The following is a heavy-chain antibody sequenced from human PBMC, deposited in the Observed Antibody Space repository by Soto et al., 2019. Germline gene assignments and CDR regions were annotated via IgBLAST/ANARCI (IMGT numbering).Heavy chain of an antibody. J-gene: IGHJ4*02. V-gene: IGHV4-31*03. D-gene: IGHD3-10*01. CDR2: IYYSGST. Sequence: QVQLQESGPGLVKPSQTLSLTCTVSGGSITSGGYCWTWIRQHPMKGLEWMGHIYYSGSTSYNPSLKSRVTISVDTSKNQFPLKLTSVTAADTAVYYCARDGDYYGSGSPPLLSKWGQGTLVTVSS. CDR3: ARDGDYYGSGSPPLLSK. CDR1: GGSITSGGYC.